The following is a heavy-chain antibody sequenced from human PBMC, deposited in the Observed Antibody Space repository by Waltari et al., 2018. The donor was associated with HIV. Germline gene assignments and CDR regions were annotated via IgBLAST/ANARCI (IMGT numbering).Heavy chain of an antibody. Sequence: QLQLQESGPGLVKPSEPLSLTCTVSGGSIRSSGYYCVWIRQPPGKGLEWIGSISYSGGTYYSPSLKSRVTISVDTSKNQVSLRLTSVTAADTALYYCARQIWSGRPFGLDVWGQGTTVSVSS. CDR3: ARQIWSGRPFGLDV. V-gene: IGHV4-39*01. D-gene: IGHD3-3*01. CDR2: ISYSGGT. J-gene: IGHJ6*02. CDR1: GGSIRSSGYY.